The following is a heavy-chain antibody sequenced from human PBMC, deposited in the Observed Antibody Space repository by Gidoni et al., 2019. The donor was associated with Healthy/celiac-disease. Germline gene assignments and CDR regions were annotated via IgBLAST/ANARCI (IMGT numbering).Heavy chain of an antibody. J-gene: IGHJ3*02. Sequence: EVQLLESGGGLVQPGGSLRLSCAASGFTFSSYAMSWVRQAPGKGLEWVSAISGSGGSTYYADSVKGRFTISRDNSKNTLYLQMNSLRAEDTAVYYCAKGLVVNEPTHDAFDIWGQGTMVTVSS. V-gene: IGHV3-23*01. CDR3: AKGLVVNEPTHDAFDI. D-gene: IGHD3-22*01. CDR1: GFTFSSYA. CDR2: ISGSGGST.